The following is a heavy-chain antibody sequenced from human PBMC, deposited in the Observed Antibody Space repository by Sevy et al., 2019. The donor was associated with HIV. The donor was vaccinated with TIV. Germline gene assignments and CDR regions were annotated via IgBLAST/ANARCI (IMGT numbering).Heavy chain of an antibody. D-gene: IGHD6-13*01. CDR1: GFTFSSYW. V-gene: IGHV3-74*01. CDR2: INSDGNST. Sequence: GGSLRLSCAASGFTFSSYWMHWVRQAPGKGLVWVSRINSDGNSTSYADSVKGRFTISRDNAKNTLYLQMNSLRAEDTAVYYCAREDQAAAEPFDYWGQGTLVTVSS. CDR3: AREDQAAAEPFDY. J-gene: IGHJ4*02.